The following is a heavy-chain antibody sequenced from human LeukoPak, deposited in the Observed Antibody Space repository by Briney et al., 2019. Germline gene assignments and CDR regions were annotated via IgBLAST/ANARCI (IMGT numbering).Heavy chain of an antibody. Sequence: GGSLRLSCAASGFTFSNYDMHWVRQSPGKGLEWLSLIWSDGKIEQYAASVEGRITISRDNSKNTVYLQMNSLRGEDTAVYYCAKDPGTATRGFHMDVWGKGTRATVS. CDR2: IWSDGKIE. D-gene: IGHD6-13*01. CDR3: AKDPGTATRGFHMDV. CDR1: GFTFSNYD. V-gene: IGHV3-30*02. J-gene: IGHJ6*03.